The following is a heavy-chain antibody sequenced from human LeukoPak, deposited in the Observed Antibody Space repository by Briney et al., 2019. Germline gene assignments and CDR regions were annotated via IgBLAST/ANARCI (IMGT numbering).Heavy chain of an antibody. CDR2: IISSSSYI. V-gene: IGHV3-21*04. CDR1: GFTFSSYS. CDR3: VRDSQYSSGWYFRGGYYGMDV. J-gene: IGHJ6*02. D-gene: IGHD6-19*01. Sequence: GGSLRLSCAASGFTFSSYSMNGVRQAPGKELEWVSSIISSSSYIYYADSVKGRFTISRDNAKNSLYLQLNSLRAEDTAVYYCVRDSQYSSGWYFRGGYYGMDVWGQGTTVTVSS.